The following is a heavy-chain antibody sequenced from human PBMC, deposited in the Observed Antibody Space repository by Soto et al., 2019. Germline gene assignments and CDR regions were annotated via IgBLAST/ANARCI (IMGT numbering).Heavy chain of an antibody. J-gene: IGHJ4*02. CDR3: ARVPQATRGLLYYFDY. CDR1: GGSFSGYY. V-gene: IGHV4-34*01. CDR2: INHSGST. D-gene: IGHD1-26*01. Sequence: SETLSLTCAVYGGSFSGYYWSWIRQPPGKGLEWIGEINHSGSTNYNPSLKSRVTISVDTSKNQFSLKLSSVTAADTAVYYCARVPQATRGLLYYFDYWGQGTLVTVSS.